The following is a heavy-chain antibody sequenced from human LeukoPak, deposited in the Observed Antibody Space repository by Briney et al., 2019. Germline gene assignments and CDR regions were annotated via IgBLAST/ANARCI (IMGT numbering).Heavy chain of an antibody. CDR2: IIPIFGTA. Sequence: ASVKVSCKASGGTFSSYAISWVRQAPGQGLEWMGGIIPIFGTANYAQKFQGRVTITADESTSTAYMELSSLRSEDTAVHYCARRDSGYDFRSIAAAGTYYYYYMDVWGKGTTVTVSS. D-gene: IGHD6-13*01. J-gene: IGHJ6*03. V-gene: IGHV1-69*13. CDR1: GGTFSSYA. CDR3: ARRDSGYDFRSIAAAGTYYYYYMDV.